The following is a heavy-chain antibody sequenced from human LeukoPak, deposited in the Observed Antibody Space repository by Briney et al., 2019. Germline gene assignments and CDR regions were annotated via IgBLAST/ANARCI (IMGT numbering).Heavy chain of an antibody. V-gene: IGHV2-5*02. CDR2: IYWDDDR. Sequence: KKSGPTLVNPTQTLTLTCTFSGFSLNTRGVGVGWIRQPPGRALEWLAPIYWDDDRRYSPSLKSRLTITKDTSKNQVVLTMTNMDPVDTATYFCAHRKNYYDSSVFDNWGQGTLVTVSS. CDR3: AHRKNYYDSSVFDN. D-gene: IGHD3-22*01. CDR1: GFSLNTRGVG. J-gene: IGHJ4*02.